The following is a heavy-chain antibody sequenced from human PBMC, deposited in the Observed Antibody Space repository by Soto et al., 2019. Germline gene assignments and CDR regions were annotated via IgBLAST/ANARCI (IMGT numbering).Heavy chain of an antibody. CDR1: GYTFTGYY. CDR3: ARAAYYYGSGSYYNVMDYYGMDV. V-gene: IGHV1-2*04. CDR2: INPNSGGT. Sequence: GASVKVSCKASGYTFTGYYMHWVRQAPGQGLEWMGWINPNSGGTNYAQKFQGWVTMTRDTSISTAYMELSRLRSDDTAVYYCARAAYYYGSGSYYNVMDYYGMDVWGQGTTGT. D-gene: IGHD3-10*01. J-gene: IGHJ6*02.